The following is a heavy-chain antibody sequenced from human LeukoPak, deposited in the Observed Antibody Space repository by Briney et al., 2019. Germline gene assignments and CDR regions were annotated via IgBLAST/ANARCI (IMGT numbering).Heavy chain of an antibody. CDR2: ISYDGRNK. CDR1: RFTFSTYG. D-gene: IGHD6-13*01. J-gene: IGHJ3*02. V-gene: IGHV3-30*18. Sequence: GGSLRLSCAASRFTFSTYGMHWVRQAPGKGLEWVAVISYDGRNKHYPDSVKGRFTISRDNSKNTLYLQMNSLRAEDTAVYYCAKDPVAIVAPEDAFEICGQGTMVTVSS. CDR3: AKDPVAIVAPEDAFEI.